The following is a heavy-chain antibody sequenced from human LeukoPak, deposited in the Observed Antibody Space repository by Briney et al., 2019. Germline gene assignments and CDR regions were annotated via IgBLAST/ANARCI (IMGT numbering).Heavy chain of an antibody. Sequence: SETLSLTCTVSGYSIRSGFYWGWIRQPPGKGLEWIGNIYHSGITYDTPSLKSRVTISVDTSKNQFYLKLSSVTAADTAVYYCARAVGSFDWLPLFDYWGQGTLVTASS. J-gene: IGHJ4*02. V-gene: IGHV4-38-2*02. CDR3: ARAVGSFDWLPLFDY. D-gene: IGHD3-9*01. CDR1: GYSIRSGFY. CDR2: IYHSGIT.